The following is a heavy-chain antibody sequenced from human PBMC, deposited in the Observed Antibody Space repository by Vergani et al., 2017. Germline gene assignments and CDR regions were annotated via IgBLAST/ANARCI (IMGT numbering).Heavy chain of an antibody. CDR1: GDSVSSNSAA. V-gene: IGHV6-1*01. Sequence: QVQLQQSGPGLVKPSQTLLLTCAISGDSVSSNSAAWNWIRQSPSRGLEWLGRTYYRSKWYNDYAVSVKSRITINPDTSKNQFSLQLSSVTAADTAVYYCTRHWAVVAANNWFDPWGQGTLVTVSS. J-gene: IGHJ5*02. CDR2: TYYRSKWYN. CDR3: TRHWAVVAANNWFDP. D-gene: IGHD2-15*01.